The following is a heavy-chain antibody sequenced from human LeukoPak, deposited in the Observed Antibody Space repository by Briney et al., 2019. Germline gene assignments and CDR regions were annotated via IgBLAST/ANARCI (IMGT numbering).Heavy chain of an antibody. CDR2: IYTTGST. D-gene: IGHD3-22*01. CDR3: ARDPIHYFGSSAYSSDDF. J-gene: IGHJ4*02. Sequence: SETLSLTCTVSGGSISRYYWSWIRQPAGKGLEWIGRIYTTGSTDYNPSLKSRVTLSVATSKNQFSLTLRSVTAADTAVYYCARDPIHYFGSSAYSSDDFWGQGTLVTISS. V-gene: IGHV4-4*07. CDR1: GGSISRYY.